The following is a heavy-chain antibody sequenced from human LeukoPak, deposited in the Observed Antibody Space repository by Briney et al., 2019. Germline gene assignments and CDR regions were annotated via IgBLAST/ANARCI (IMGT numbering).Heavy chain of an antibody. V-gene: IGHV5-51*01. CDR2: IYPGDSDT. Sequence: PGESLKISCKASGYTFTNYWIGWVRQMPGKGLEWMGIIYPGDSDTRYSPSFRGQVIISADKSIRTAYLQWTSLKASDTAMYYCARHPYTRSCTSISCYRWFDAWGQGTLVTVSS. D-gene: IGHD2-2*02. CDR3: ARHPYTRSCTSISCYRWFDA. CDR1: GYTFTNYW. J-gene: IGHJ5*02.